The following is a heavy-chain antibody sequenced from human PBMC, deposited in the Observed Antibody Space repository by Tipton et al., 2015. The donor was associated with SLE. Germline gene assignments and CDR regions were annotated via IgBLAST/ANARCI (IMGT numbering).Heavy chain of an antibody. CDR1: GYTFYSYW. J-gene: IGHJ2*01. V-gene: IGHV5-51*03. CDR2: IYPGDSDT. CDR3: ARKLSTAQNWYFDL. Sequence: VQLVQSGAEVKKPGESLKISCRGSGYTFYSYWLAWVRQMPGEGLEWMGSIYPGDSDTRYSPSFQGQVTISADKSTSTAYLHWNSLKASDTAMYFCARKLSTAQNWYFDLWGRGTRVTVSS.